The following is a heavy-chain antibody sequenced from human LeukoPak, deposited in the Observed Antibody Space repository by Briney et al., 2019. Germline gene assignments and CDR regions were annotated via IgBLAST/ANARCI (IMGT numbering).Heavy chain of an antibody. CDR1: GYTFTGYY. D-gene: IGHD3-3*01. J-gene: IGHJ4*02. CDR2: INPNSGGT. V-gene: IGHV1-2*02. CDR3: ARDLYTIFGVVNTFDY. Sequence: ASVKVSCKASGYTFTGYYMHWVRQAPGQGLEWMGWINPNSGGTNYAQKFQGRVTMTRDTSISTAYMELSRLRSDDTAVYYCARDLYTIFGVVNTFDYWGQGTLVTVSS.